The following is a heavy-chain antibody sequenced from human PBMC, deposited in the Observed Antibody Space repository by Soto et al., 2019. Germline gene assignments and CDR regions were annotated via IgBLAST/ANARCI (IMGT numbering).Heavy chain of an antibody. Sequence: LQLQESGPGLVKPSETLSLTCDVSGGSLSGNFYHWGWVRQPPGRGLQWIGSISDSGTTNSNPSLKSRVTMSVDTSKSQISLKLTSVTAADTGVYYCARHLRGGGQLFFDFWGQGTLVTVYS. D-gene: IGHD1-1*01. CDR3: ARHLRGGGQLFFDF. J-gene: IGHJ4*02. V-gene: IGHV4-39*01. CDR2: ISDSGTT. CDR1: GGSLSGNFYH.